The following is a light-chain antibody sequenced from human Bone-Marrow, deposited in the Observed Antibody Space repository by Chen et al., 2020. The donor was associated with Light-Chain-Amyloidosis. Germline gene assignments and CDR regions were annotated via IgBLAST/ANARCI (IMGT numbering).Light chain of an antibody. Sequence: QSALPQPASVSGSPGQSTTIPCTGTSNDVGDDNHVSWYQQHPDKAPKLMIYEVTNRPSWVPDRFSGSKSDNTASLTISGLQTEDEADYFCSSYTITNTLVFGSGTRVTVL. J-gene: IGLJ1*01. CDR2: EVT. CDR3: SSYTITNTLV. V-gene: IGLV2-14*01. CDR1: SNDVGDDNH.